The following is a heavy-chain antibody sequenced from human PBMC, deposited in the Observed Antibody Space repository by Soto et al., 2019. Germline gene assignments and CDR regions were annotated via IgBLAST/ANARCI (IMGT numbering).Heavy chain of an antibody. CDR3: GKDGSPIGVMYYFVM. J-gene: IGHJ4*02. Sequence: GGSLRLSCAASGFTFSSHGMHWVRQAPGKGLEWVAVIGHEGSKANYADSVKGRFTVSRDNSKNTLYLQMNSLRAEDTGVYYCGKDGSPIGVMYYFVMWGLGALVTVSS. V-gene: IGHV3-30*18. CDR2: IGHEGSKA. CDR1: GFTFSSHG. D-gene: IGHD3-16*01.